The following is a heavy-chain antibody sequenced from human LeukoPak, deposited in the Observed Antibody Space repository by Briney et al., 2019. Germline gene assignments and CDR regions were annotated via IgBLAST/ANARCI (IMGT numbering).Heavy chain of an antibody. CDR3: ARGLGVVTAQSEQPKPRYFDL. J-gene: IGHJ2*01. CDR1: GYTFISYG. CDR2: ISDYNGNT. D-gene: IGHD2-21*02. V-gene: IGHV1-18*01. Sequence: ASAKVSCKASGYTFISYGISWVRQAPGQGLEWMGWISDYNGNTNYAQSLQGRVTMTTDTSTSTAYMELRSLRSDDTAVYYCARGLGVVTAQSEQPKPRYFDLWGRGTQVTVSS.